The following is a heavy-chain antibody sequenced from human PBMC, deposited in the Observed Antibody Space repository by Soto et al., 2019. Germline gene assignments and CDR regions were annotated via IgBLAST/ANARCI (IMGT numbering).Heavy chain of an antibody. J-gene: IGHJ6*02. V-gene: IGHV4-30-4*01. CDR1: GGSISSGDYY. D-gene: IGHD3-10*01. CDR2: IYYSGST. CDR3: ASGSGSYYNDYYYYGMDV. Sequence: SETLSLTCTVSGGSISSGDYYWSWLSQPPGKGLEWIGYIYYSGSTSYNPSLKSRVTISVDTSKNQFSLKLSSVTAADTAVYYCASGSGSYYNDYYYYGMDVWGQGTTVTVSS.